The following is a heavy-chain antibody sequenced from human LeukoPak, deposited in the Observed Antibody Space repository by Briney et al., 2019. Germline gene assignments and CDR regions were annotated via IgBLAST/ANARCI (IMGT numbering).Heavy chain of an antibody. J-gene: IGHJ4*02. CDR3: ATGGEQYYDY. V-gene: IGHV3-74*01. CDR2: ITSDGSDT. Sequence: PGGSLRLSCAASGLTFRNYWMHWVRQAPGKGLMWLSRITSDGSDTIYADSGEGRFTISRDNAKNTLYLQMSSLSAEDTAVYYCATGGEQYYDYWGQGTLVTVSS. D-gene: IGHD1/OR15-1a*01. CDR1: GLTFRNYW.